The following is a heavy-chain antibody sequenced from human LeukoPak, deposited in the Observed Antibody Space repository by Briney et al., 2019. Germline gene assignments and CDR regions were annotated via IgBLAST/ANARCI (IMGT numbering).Heavy chain of an antibody. CDR1: GFTVSSNY. Sequence: GGSLRLSCAASGFTVSSNYMSWVRQAPGKGLEWVSVIYSGGTTNYADSVKGRFTISRDNSKNTLFLQMNSLRAEDTAVYYCARGGYSSSWYHFDYWGQGTLVTVSS. CDR3: ARGGYSSSWYHFDY. D-gene: IGHD6-13*01. CDR2: IYSGGTT. V-gene: IGHV3-53*01. J-gene: IGHJ4*02.